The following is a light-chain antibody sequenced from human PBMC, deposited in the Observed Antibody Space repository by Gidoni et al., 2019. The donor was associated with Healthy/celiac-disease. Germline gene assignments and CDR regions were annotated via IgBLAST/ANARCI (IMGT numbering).Light chain of an antibody. Sequence: DIVMTQSPLTLPVTPGEPASISCRSSQSLLHSNGYNYLDWYLQKPGQSPQLLIYLGSNRASGVPDRCSGSGSGTYFTLKISRVEAEDVGVYYCMQALQTPLTFGGXTKVEIK. J-gene: IGKJ4*01. V-gene: IGKV2-28*01. CDR2: LGS. CDR3: MQALQTPLT. CDR1: QSLLHSNGYNY.